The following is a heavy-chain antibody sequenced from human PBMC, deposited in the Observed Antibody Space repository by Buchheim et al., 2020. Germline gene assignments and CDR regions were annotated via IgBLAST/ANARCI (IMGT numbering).Heavy chain of an antibody. D-gene: IGHD6-13*01. CDR3: ARESTKLAAAGMGDY. CDR1: GGSISSANYY. V-gene: IGHV4-30-4*01. J-gene: IGHJ4*02. Sequence: QVQLQESGPGLLKPSQTLSLTCTVSGGSISSANYYWSWIRQHPGKGLEWIGYIYYSGSTNYNPSLKSRVTISVDTSKTQFSLQLSSVTAADTAVYYCARESTKLAAAGMGDYWGQGTL. CDR2: IYYSGST.